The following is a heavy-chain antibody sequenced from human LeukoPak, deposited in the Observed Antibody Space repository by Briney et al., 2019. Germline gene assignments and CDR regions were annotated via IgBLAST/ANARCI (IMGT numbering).Heavy chain of an antibody. Sequence: PGGSLRLFCAASGLTLSNNYKIWVRQAPGKGLECITVIYSGGRSFFADSVKGRFTISRDNSKNTLYLQMNSLRAEDTAVYYCAKGGDRSSWPQLRNYFDYWGQGTLVTVSS. CDR1: GLTLSNNY. V-gene: IGHV3-66*02. D-gene: IGHD6-13*01. J-gene: IGHJ4*02. CDR3: AKGGDRSSWPQLRNYFDY. CDR2: IYSGGRS.